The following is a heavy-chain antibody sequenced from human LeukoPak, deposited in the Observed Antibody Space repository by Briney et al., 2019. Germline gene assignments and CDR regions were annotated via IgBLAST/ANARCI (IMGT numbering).Heavy chain of an antibody. Sequence: GGSLRLSCAASRFTLDDYGMNWVRQGPGKGLEWVAGINWNGDSTGYADSGKGRFTISRDNAKNSLYLQMNSLRAEDTAVYYCARDTAMVNYYYMDVWGKGTTVTISS. CDR1: RFTLDDYG. J-gene: IGHJ6*03. CDR3: ARDTAMVNYYYMDV. D-gene: IGHD5-18*01. CDR2: INWNGDST. V-gene: IGHV3-20*04.